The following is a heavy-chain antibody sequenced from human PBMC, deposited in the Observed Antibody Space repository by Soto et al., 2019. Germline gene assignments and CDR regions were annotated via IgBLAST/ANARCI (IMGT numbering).Heavy chain of an antibody. CDR3: AKDTAWTCGEPLRY. CDR2: ISGSGGST. D-gene: IGHD4-17*01. J-gene: IGHJ4*02. CDR1: GFTFSSYA. Sequence: GGSLRLSCAASGFTFSSYAMSWVRQAPGKGLEWVSAISGSGGSTYYADSVKGRFTISRDNSKNTLYLQMNSLRAEDTAVYYCAKDTAWTCGEPLRYWGQGTLVTVSS. V-gene: IGHV3-23*01.